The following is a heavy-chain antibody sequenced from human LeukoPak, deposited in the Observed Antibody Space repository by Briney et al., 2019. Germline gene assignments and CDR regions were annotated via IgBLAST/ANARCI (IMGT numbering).Heavy chain of an antibody. V-gene: IGHV3-30*02. CDR1: GFTFSSYG. CDR2: TRYDGSNK. Sequence: GGSLRLSCAASGFTFSSYGMHWVRQAPGKGLEWVAFTRYDGSNKYYADSVKGRFTISRDNSKNTLYLQMNSLRAEDTAVYYCAKDRQKSLHAFDIWGQGTMVTVSS. CDR3: AKDRQKSLHAFDI. D-gene: IGHD2-15*01. J-gene: IGHJ3*02.